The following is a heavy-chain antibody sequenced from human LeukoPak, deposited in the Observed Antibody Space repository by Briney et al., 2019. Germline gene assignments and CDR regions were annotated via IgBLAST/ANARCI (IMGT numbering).Heavy chain of an antibody. Sequence: SETLSLTCAVYGGSFSGYYWSWVRQPPGKGLEWIGEINHSGSTNYNPSLKSRVTISVDTSKNQFSLKLSSVTAADTAVYYCARDHYCTTGVCYYLDYWGQGTLVTVSS. CDR1: GGSFSGYY. D-gene: IGHD2-8*01. CDR2: INHSGST. V-gene: IGHV4-34*01. J-gene: IGHJ4*02. CDR3: ARDHYCTTGVCYYLDY.